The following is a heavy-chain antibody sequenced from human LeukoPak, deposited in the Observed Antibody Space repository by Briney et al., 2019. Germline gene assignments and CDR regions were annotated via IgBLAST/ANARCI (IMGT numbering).Heavy chain of an antibody. V-gene: IGHV1-2*02. CDR1: GYTLPSYG. CDR3: GRDHCASGGCYAGYYYDMDV. J-gene: IGHJ6*02. Sequence: GASVKVSRKSSGYTLPSYGISWVRQPRAQGLAWMGWINSNSCGTDNGQIFEGRVTMTRDTIISADYMELSSLRSDDTAVDLCGRDHCASGGCYAGYYYDMDVWGRGTGVTVS. D-gene: IGHD2-2*01. CDR2: INSNSCGT.